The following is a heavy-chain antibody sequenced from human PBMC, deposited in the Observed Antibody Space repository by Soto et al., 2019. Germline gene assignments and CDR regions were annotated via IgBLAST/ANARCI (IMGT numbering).Heavy chain of an antibody. CDR1: GFTFTSSA. D-gene: IGHD2-15*01. CDR3: AADSGWYCMGGSCPYYDGMDV. V-gene: IGHV1-58*01. CDR2: IVVGSGNT. Sequence: GASVKVSCKASGFTFTSSAVQWVRQARGQRLEWIGWIVVGSGNTNYAQKFKERVTITRDMSTSTAYMELSSLRSEDTAVYYCAADSGWYCMGGSCPYYDGMDVWGQGTTVTVSS. J-gene: IGHJ6*01.